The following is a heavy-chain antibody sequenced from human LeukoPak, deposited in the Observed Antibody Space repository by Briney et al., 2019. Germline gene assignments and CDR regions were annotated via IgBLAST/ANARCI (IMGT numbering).Heavy chain of an antibody. CDR3: ARVMVDTAMGFDY. CDR1: GFTFSSYG. V-gene: IGHV3-30*03. J-gene: IGHJ4*02. D-gene: IGHD5-18*01. CDR2: ISYDGSNK. Sequence: GRSLRLSCAASGFTFSSYGMHWVRQAPGKGLEWVAVISYDGSNKYYADSVKGRFTISRDNSKNTLYLQMNSLRAEDTAVYYCARVMVDTAMGFDYWGQGTLVTVSS.